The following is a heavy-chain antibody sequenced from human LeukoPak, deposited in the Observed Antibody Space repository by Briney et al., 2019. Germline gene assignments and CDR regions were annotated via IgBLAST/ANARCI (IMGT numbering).Heavy chain of an antibody. V-gene: IGHV4-30-4*01. CDR3: ARADYYCYHMDV. Sequence: PSETLSLTCTVSGGSISSGDYYWSWIRQPPGKGLEWIGYTYYSGSTYYNPSLKSRVTISVDTSKNQFSLKLNSVTAADTAVYYCARADYYCYHMDVWSQGTTVTVSS. CDR2: TYYSGST. CDR1: GGSISSGDYY. J-gene: IGHJ6*02.